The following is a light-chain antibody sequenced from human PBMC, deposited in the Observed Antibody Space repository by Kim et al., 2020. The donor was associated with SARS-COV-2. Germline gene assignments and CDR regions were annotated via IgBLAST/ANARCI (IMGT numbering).Light chain of an antibody. Sequence: PGERATLSCRASQSVSSNLALYQQKPGQAPRLLIYGASTRATGIPARFSGSGSGTEFTLTISSLQSEDFAVYYCQQYNNWPPLLTFGGGTKVDIK. CDR2: GAS. J-gene: IGKJ4*01. CDR1: QSVSSN. V-gene: IGKV3-15*01. CDR3: QQYNNWPPLLT.